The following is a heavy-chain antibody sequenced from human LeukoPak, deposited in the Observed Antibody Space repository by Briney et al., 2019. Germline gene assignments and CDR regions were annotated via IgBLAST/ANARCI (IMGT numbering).Heavy chain of an antibody. CDR1: GFTFSSYW. J-gene: IGHJ4*02. V-gene: IGHV3-74*01. CDR2: INSDGSST. D-gene: IGHD4-17*01. Sequence: AGGSLRLSCAASGFTFSSYWMHWVRHAPGKGLVWVSRINSDGSSTSNADSVKGRFTISRDNAKNTLYLQMNSLRAEDTAVYYCARERMDYGDYDGLDYWGQGTLVTVSS. CDR3: ARERMDYGDYDGLDY.